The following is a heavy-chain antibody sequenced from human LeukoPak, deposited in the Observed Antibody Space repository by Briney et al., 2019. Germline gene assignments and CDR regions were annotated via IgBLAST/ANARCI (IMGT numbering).Heavy chain of an antibody. Sequence: SETLSLTCTVSGGSVSSGSYYWSWIRQPPGEGLEWIGYIYYSGSTNYNPSLKSRVTISVDTSKNQFSLKLSSVTAADTAVYYCTGEIAAAGNADYWGQGTLVTVSS. CDR2: IYYSGST. J-gene: IGHJ4*02. CDR1: GGSVSSGSYY. CDR3: TGEIAAAGNADY. D-gene: IGHD6-13*01. V-gene: IGHV4-61*01.